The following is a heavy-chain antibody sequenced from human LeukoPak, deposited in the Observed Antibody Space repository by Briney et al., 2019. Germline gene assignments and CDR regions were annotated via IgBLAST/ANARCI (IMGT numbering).Heavy chain of an antibody. CDR3: ASGGVDTAIFDY. CDR1: GGSISSYY. D-gene: IGHD5-18*01. V-gene: IGHV4-59*08. Sequence: SETLSLTCTASGGSISSYYWSWIRQPPGKGLEWIGYIYYSGSTNYNPSLKSRVTISVDTSKNQFSLKLSSVTAADTAVYYCASGGVDTAIFDYWGQGTLVTVSS. J-gene: IGHJ4*02. CDR2: IYYSGST.